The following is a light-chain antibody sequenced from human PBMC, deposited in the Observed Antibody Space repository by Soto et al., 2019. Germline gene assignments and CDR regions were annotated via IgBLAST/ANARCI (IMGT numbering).Light chain of an antibody. V-gene: IGKV1-5*01. CDR1: QSISDL. CDR2: DAS. CDR3: QQYRRYSPWT. J-gene: IGKJ1*01. Sequence: DIQMTQSPSTLSASVGDRVTITCRASQSISDLLAWYQQKPGKAPRLLIFDASILEGGVPSRFSGGGSGAEFTLTISSLQPDDFATYYCQQYRRYSPWTFGHGTKVEVK.